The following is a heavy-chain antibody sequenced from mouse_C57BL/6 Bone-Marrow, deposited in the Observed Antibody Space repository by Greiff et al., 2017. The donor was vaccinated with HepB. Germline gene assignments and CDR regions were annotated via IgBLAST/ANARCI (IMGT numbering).Heavy chain of an antibody. Sequence: QVHVKQSGAELARPGASVKLSCKASGYTFTSYGISWVKQRTGQGLEWIGEIYPRSGNTYYNEKFKGKATLTADKSSSTAYMELRSLTSEDSAVYFCARGRLLGRRYFDYWGQGTTPTVSS. J-gene: IGHJ2*01. CDR2: IYPRSGNT. CDR3: ARGRLLGRRYFDY. CDR1: GYTFTSYG. V-gene: IGHV1-81*01. D-gene: IGHD3-2*02.